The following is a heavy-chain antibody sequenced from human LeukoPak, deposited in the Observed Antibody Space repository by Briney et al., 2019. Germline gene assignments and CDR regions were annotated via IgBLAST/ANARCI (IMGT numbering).Heavy chain of an antibody. Sequence: GGSLRLSCAASGFTVSTNDMGCVRQAPGKGLEWVSLIYSGGSTHYTDSVKGRFSISRDNSKNTVSLQMSSLRAEDTAVYYCARRTVPGRPGYWGQGTLVTVSS. CDR2: IYSGGST. CDR1: GFTVSTND. D-gene: IGHD6-6*01. V-gene: IGHV3-66*04. J-gene: IGHJ4*02. CDR3: ARRTVPGRPGY.